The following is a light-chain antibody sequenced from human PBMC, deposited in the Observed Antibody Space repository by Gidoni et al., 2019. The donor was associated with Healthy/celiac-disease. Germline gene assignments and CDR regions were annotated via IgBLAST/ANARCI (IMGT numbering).Light chain of an antibody. CDR2: DVS. Sequence: QSALTQPASVSGSPGQSVTISCTGTSTDVGGYNYVSWYQQHPGKAPKLMIFDVSNRPSGVSDRFSGSKSGNTASLTISGLQAEDEADYYCSSYTGSRTLGVVFGGGTKLTVL. J-gene: IGLJ2*01. CDR1: STDVGGYNY. V-gene: IGLV2-14*03. CDR3: SSYTGSRTLGVV.